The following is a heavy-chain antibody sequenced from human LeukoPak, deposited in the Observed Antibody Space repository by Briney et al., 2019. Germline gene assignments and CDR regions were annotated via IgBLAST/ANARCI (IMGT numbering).Heavy chain of an antibody. Sequence: GSLRLSCAASGFTFSSYWMSWVRQAPGKGLEWVANIKQDGSEKYYVDSVKGRFTISRDNAKNSLYLQMNSLRAEDTAVYYCARRLVLVPPAIRGAIAFDIWGQGTMVTVSS. CDR2: IKQDGSEK. CDR3: ARRLVLVPPAIRGAIAFDI. J-gene: IGHJ3*02. V-gene: IGHV3-7*01. D-gene: IGHD2-2*02. CDR1: GFTFSSYW.